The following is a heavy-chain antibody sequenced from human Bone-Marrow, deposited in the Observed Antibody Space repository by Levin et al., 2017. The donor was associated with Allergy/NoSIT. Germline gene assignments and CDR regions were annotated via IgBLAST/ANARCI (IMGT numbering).Heavy chain of an antibody. D-gene: IGHD3-16*02. CDR1: GGSISSGDYY. CDR3: ARVGRPPRVWGSYRYTTPMVDAFDI. V-gene: IGHV4-30-4*01. Sequence: SETLSLTCTVSGGSISSGDYYWSWIRQPPGKGLEWIGYIYYSGSTYYNPSLKSRVTISVDTSKNQFSLKLSSVTAADTAVYYCARVGRPPRVWGSYRYTTPMVDAFDIWGQGTMVTVSS. J-gene: IGHJ3*02. CDR2: IYYSGST.